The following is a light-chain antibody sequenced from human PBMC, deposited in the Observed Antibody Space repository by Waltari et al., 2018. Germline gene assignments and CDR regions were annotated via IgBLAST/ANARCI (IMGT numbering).Light chain of an antibody. Sequence: QSVLPQPPSASGTPGQRVAISCSGSSSNLGRTPVTWYQQLPGTAPKLLIYSNNQRPSGVPDRFSGSKSGTSASLAISGLQSEDEADYYCAAWDDSLNGVVFGGGTKLTVL. CDR3: AAWDDSLNGVV. V-gene: IGLV1-44*01. J-gene: IGLJ2*01. CDR1: SSNLGRTP. CDR2: SNN.